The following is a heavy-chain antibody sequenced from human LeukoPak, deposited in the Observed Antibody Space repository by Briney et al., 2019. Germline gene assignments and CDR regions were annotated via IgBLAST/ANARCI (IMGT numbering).Heavy chain of an antibody. Sequence: GGSLRLSCAASGFTFSGYAMSWVRQAPGKGLEWVSAISGSGGSTYYADSVKGRFTISRDNSKNTLYLQMDSLRAENTAVYYCAKDLSISGWQDFDYWGQGTLVTVSS. CDR2: ISGSGGST. D-gene: IGHD6-19*01. CDR3: AKDLSISGWQDFDY. J-gene: IGHJ4*02. V-gene: IGHV3-23*01. CDR1: GFTFSGYA.